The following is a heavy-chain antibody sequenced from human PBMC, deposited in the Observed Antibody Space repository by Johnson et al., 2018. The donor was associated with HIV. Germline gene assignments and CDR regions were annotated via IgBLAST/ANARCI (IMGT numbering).Heavy chain of an antibody. J-gene: IGHJ3*02. CDR1: GFTFSSYA. V-gene: IGHV3-30-3*01. Sequence: QVQLVESGGGVVQPGRSLRLSCAASGFTFSSYAMHWVRQAPGKGLEWVAVISYDGSNKYYADSVKGRFTISRDNSKNTLYLQMNSLRAEDTAVYYCAKVGKWLRNDAFDIWGQGTMVTVSS. D-gene: IGHD5-12*01. CDR3: AKVGKWLRNDAFDI. CDR2: ISYDGSNK.